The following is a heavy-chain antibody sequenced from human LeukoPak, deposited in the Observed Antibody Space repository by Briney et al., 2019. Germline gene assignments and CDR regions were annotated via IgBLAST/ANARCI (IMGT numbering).Heavy chain of an antibody. CDR1: GFTFSSYG. J-gene: IGHJ4*02. CDR2: IKQDGSEK. D-gene: IGHD4-11*01. Sequence: GGSLRLSCAASGFTFSSYGMSWVRQAPGKGLEWVANIKQDGSEKYYVDSVKGRFTISRDNAKNSLYLQMNSLRAEDTAVYYCARDQGSMTTEFDYWGQGTLVTVSS. CDR3: ARDQGSMTTEFDY. V-gene: IGHV3-7*01.